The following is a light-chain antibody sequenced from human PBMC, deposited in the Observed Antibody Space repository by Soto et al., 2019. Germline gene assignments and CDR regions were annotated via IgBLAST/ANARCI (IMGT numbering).Light chain of an antibody. Sequence: QSVLAQPASVSGSPGQSIIISCSGSSNDVGGYNLVSWYQHHPDKAPKVIIYEGTKRPSGLSTRFSGSKSGNTASLTISGLQAEDEADYYCCSYARGSTYVLGSGTKVTVL. CDR1: SNDVGGYNL. J-gene: IGLJ1*01. CDR2: EGT. CDR3: CSYARGSTYV. V-gene: IGLV2-23*01.